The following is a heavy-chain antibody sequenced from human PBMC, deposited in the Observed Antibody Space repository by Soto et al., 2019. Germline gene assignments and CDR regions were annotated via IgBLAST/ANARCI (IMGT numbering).Heavy chain of an antibody. Sequence: SVKVSCKASGGTFSSYAISWVRQAPGQGLEWMGGIIPIFGTANYTQKFQGRVTITADESTSTAYMELSSLRSEDTAVYYCARESMAQQPHDYWGQGNLVTVSS. CDR2: IIPIFGTA. J-gene: IGHJ4*02. CDR1: GGTFSSYA. V-gene: IGHV1-69*13. D-gene: IGHD2-8*01. CDR3: ARESMAQQPHDY.